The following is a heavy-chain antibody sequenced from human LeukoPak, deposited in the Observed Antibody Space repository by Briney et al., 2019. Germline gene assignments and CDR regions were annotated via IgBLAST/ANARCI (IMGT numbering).Heavy chain of an antibody. V-gene: IGHV3-30*19. Sequence: PGGSLRLSCAASGFTFSDYSMHWVRQAPGKGLEWVAVISYDGSNKYYADSVKGRLTISRDNSKNTLNLHMNSLRAEDTAVYYCAKDPTHYRVWDYYETIGLSYWGQGTLVTVSS. D-gene: IGHD3-22*01. CDR2: ISYDGSNK. J-gene: IGHJ4*02. CDR3: AKDPTHYRVWDYYETIGLSY. CDR1: GFTFSDYS.